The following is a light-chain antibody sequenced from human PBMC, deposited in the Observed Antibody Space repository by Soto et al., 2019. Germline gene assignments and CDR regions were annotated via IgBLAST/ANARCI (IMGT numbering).Light chain of an antibody. CDR2: DAS. Sequence: EIVLTQSPATLSLSPGERATLSCRASQSVSSYLAWYQHKPGQAPRLLIYDASNRATGIPARFSGSGSGTDFTLTISRLEPEDFAVYYCQQRSNSPTFGGGTKVEIK. J-gene: IGKJ4*01. V-gene: IGKV3-11*01. CDR1: QSVSSY. CDR3: QQRSNSPT.